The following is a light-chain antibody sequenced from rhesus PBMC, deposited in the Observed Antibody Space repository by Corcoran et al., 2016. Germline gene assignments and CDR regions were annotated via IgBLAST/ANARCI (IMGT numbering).Light chain of an antibody. CDR1: QGISHY. J-gene: IGKJ4*01. Sequence: DIQMTQSPSSLSASVGDTVTITCRASQGISHYLAWSQQKPGKAPKPLIYYASNLESGVPSRFSGSGSGTDFTLTISSLEPEDFATYYCQQHNTYPPTFGGGTKVEIK. V-gene: IGKV1S14*01. CDR2: YAS. CDR3: QQHNTYPPT.